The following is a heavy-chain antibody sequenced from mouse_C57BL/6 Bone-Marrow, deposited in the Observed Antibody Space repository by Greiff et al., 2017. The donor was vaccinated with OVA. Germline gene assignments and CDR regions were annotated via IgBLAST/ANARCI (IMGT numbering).Heavy chain of an antibody. D-gene: IGHD1-1*01. CDR2: INPNNGGT. CDR3: AREGYDYGSSYDGYYAMDY. Sequence: EVQLQQSGPELVKPGASVRIPCKASGYPFTDYNMDWVKQSHGKSLGRIGDINPNNGGTISNQKFTGKAKLTVDKSSSTAYMELRSLASEDTAVYYCAREGYDYGSSYDGYYAMDYWGQGTSVTVSS. J-gene: IGHJ4*01. CDR1: GYPFTDYN. V-gene: IGHV1-18*01.